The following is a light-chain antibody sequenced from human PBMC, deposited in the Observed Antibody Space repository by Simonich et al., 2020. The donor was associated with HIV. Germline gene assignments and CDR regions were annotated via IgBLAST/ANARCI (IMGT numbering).Light chain of an antibody. V-gene: IGKV1-9*01. CDR1: QGISSY. Sequence: IQLTQSPSFLSASVGDRVTITCRASQGISSYLAWYQQKPGKAPKRLIYAATTLQSGVPARFSGSGSGTEFTLTISSLQPEDFATYYCQHLNSFPLTFGPGTKVDIK. J-gene: IGKJ3*01. CDR3: QHLNSFPLT. CDR2: AAT.